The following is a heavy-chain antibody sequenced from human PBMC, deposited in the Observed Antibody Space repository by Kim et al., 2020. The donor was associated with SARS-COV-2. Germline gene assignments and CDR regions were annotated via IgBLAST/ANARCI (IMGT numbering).Heavy chain of an antibody. V-gene: IGHV3-21*01. Sequence: GGSLRLSCAASGFNFISYTMHWVRQAPGKGREWVSSISSNTRNIYYADSVKGRFTVSRDNAKNSLYLQMGSLRVDDTAVYYCVREGDYWGQGTRVAVSS. CDR1: GFNFISYT. CDR3: VREGDY. J-gene: IGHJ4*02. CDR2: ISSNTRNI.